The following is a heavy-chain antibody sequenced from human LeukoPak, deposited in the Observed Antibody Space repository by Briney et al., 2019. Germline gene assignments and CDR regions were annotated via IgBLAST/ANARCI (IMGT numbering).Heavy chain of an antibody. V-gene: IGHV1-46*01. CDR2: INPSGCST. Sequence: ASVKVSCKASGYTFTSYYMHWVRQAPGQGLEWMGIINPSGCSTSYPQKFQGRVTMTRDTSTSTVYMELSGLRSEDTAVYYCARERCSTSCYRGPQPNWFDPWGQGTLVTVSS. CDR3: ARERCSTSCYRGPQPNWFDP. CDR1: GYTFTSYY. D-gene: IGHD2-2*02. J-gene: IGHJ5*02.